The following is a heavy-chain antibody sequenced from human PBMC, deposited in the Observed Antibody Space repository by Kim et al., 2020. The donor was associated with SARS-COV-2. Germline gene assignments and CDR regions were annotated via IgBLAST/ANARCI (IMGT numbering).Heavy chain of an antibody. V-gene: IGHV3-49*03. D-gene: IGHD3-10*01. CDR2: IRRNSYGGTT. CDR1: GFTFGDYA. Sequence: GGSLRLSCRTSGFTFGDYAMSWFRQAPGKGLEWVGFIRRNSYGGTTEYAASVKGRFTISRDNSKSIAYLQMNSLKTEDTAVYYCSSDVWGSGAFDVWGQGTMVTVSS. J-gene: IGHJ3*01. CDR3: SSDVWGSGAFDV.